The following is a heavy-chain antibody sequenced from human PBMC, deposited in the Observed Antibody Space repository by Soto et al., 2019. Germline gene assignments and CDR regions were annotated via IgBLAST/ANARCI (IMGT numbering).Heavy chain of an antibody. CDR1: GYTFTSYG. J-gene: IGHJ6*02. CDR2: ISAYNGNT. Sequence: QVQLVQSGAEVKKPGASVKVSCKASGYTFTSYGISWVRQAPGQGLEWMGWISAYNGNTNYAQKLQGRVTMNTDTSTGKAYMGLRSPKSDDTAVYYCAGGFGFIAVGGTDYYGMDVWGQGTTVTVSS. V-gene: IGHV1-18*01. D-gene: IGHD6-19*01. CDR3: AGGFGFIAVGGTDYYGMDV.